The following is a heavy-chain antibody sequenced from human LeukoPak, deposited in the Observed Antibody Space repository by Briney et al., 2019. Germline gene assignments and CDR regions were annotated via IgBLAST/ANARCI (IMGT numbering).Heavy chain of an antibody. D-gene: IGHD4-17*01. CDR2: IYPGDSDT. J-gene: IGHJ4*02. CDR3: ARAPRTGQGDYVPVL. V-gene: IGHV5-51*01. Sequence: GESLKISCKGSGYSFTSYWIGWVRQMPGKGLEWMGIIYPGDSDTRYSPSFQGQVTISADKSISTAYLQWSSLKASDTAMYYCARAPRTGQGDYVPVLWGQGTLVIVSS. CDR1: GYSFTSYW.